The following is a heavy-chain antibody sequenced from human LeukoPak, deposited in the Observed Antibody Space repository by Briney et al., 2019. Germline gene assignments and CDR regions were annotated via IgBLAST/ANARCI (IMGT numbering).Heavy chain of an antibody. D-gene: IGHD3-10*01. CDR3: ARVRGSGSHIWSGAFDI. CDR1: GGTFSSYA. V-gene: IGHV1-69*01. Sequence: SVRVSCKASGGTFSSYAISWVRQAPGQGLEWMGGIIPIFGTANYAQKFQGRVTITADESTSTAYMELSSLRSEDTAVYYCARVRGSGSHIWSGAFDIWGQGTMVTVSS. CDR2: IIPIFGTA. J-gene: IGHJ3*02.